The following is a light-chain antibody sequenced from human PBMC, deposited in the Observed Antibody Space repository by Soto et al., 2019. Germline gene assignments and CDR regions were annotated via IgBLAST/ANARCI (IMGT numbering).Light chain of an antibody. Sequence: EIVLTQSPGTLSLSPGERATLSCRASQSLTSTYLAWYQQKPRQAPRLLIYDASTTATGIPDRFSGSGSGTDFTLTISSLETEDFAVYYCQHYESSPPSYTFGQGTKLEIK. CDR1: QSLTSTY. J-gene: IGKJ2*01. CDR2: DAS. V-gene: IGKV3-20*01. CDR3: QHYESSPPSYT.